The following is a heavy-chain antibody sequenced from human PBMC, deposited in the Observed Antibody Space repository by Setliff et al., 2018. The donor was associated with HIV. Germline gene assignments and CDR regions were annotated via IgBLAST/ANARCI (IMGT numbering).Heavy chain of an antibody. D-gene: IGHD4-4*01. CDR2: INWNGVST. Sequence: GESLKISCAASGFRFDNYGMNWVRQAPGKGLEWVSGINWNGVSTGYADSVKGRFTFSRDNGKNSLYLQMNSLRAEDTALYFCAKDGHRRSDYSNYDDYWGQGTLVTVSS. CDR3: AKDGHRRSDYSNYDDY. J-gene: IGHJ4*02. CDR1: GFRFDNYG. V-gene: IGHV3-20*04.